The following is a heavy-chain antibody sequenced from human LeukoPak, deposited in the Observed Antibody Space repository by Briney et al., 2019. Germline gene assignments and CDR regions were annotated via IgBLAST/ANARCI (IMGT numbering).Heavy chain of an antibody. CDR1: GGTFSSYA. V-gene: IGHV1-69*05. D-gene: IGHD1-14*01. J-gene: IGHJ3*01. Sequence: GASLKLSCKASGGTFSSYAISWVRQAPGQGLEWMGRIIPIFCTANYAHKFQGRVTITTDESTSTAYMELSSLRSEDTAVYYCAKESAQGTLGWVQGRMVTVSS. CDR2: IIPIFCTA. CDR3: AKESAQGTLG.